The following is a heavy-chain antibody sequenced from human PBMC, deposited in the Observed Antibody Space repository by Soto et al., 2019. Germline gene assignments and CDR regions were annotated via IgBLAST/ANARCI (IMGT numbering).Heavy chain of an antibody. CDR2: IYYDGSNK. V-gene: IGHV3-33*01. Sequence: GGSLRLSCAASGFTFSSYGIHWVRQAPGKGLEWVAVIYYDGSNKYYADSVKGRFTISRDNSKNTLYLQMTSLRADDTAVYYCARGHGVATTMGWFDPWGQGTLVTVSS. CDR3: ARGHGVATTMGWFDP. CDR1: GFTFSSYG. J-gene: IGHJ5*02. D-gene: IGHD5-12*01.